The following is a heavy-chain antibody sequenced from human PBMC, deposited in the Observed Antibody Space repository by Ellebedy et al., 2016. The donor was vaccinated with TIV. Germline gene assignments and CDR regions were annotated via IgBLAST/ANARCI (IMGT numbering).Heavy chain of an antibody. CDR2: ISSSSSTI. CDR3: AKHSVAATLGCFDH. Sequence: GESLKISCAASGFTLRSYSMNWVRQAPGKGLEWVSYISSSSSTIYYADSVKGRFTISRDNAKNSLYLQMNSLRAEDTAVYYCAKHSVAATLGCFDHWGQGTLITVSS. CDR1: GFTLRSYS. D-gene: IGHD6-19*01. V-gene: IGHV3-48*01. J-gene: IGHJ4*02.